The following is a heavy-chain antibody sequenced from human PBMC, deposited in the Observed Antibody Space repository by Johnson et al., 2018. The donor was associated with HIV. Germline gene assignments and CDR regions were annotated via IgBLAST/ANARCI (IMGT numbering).Heavy chain of an antibody. D-gene: IGHD5-24*01. CDR2: LFSGDTT. CDR1: GFAVSGYY. Sequence: VQLVESGGGLVRPGGSLRLSCVASGFAVSGYYMSWVRQAPGKGLEWVSVLFSGDTTYYADSVNGRFTISGDNSKNTLYLQMNSLRAEDTAVYYCARACRDGYTCDVFDIWGQGTLVTVSS. CDR3: ARACRDGYTCDVFDI. J-gene: IGHJ3*02. V-gene: IGHV3-66*01.